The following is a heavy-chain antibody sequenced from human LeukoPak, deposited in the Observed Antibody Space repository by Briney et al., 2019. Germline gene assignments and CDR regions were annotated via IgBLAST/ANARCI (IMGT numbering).Heavy chain of an antibody. V-gene: IGHV4-61*02. J-gene: IGHJ4*02. CDR3: AREVGGDFDY. Sequence: PSETLSLTCTFSGGSISSGSYYWSWIRQPAGKGLEWIGRIYSSGRANYNPSLESRVTISIDTSKNQFSLKLNSVTAADTAVYYCAREVGGDFDYWGQGTLVTVSS. CDR1: GGSISSGSYY. CDR2: IYSSGRA. D-gene: IGHD3-3*01.